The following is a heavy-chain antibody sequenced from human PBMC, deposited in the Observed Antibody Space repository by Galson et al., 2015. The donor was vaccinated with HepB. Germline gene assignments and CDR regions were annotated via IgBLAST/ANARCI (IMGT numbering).Heavy chain of an antibody. D-gene: IGHD3-3*01. V-gene: IGHV2-5*02. CDR3: ARKQGEGWDPFWYFDY. CDR1: GFSFTSSGVG. CDR2: TYWDGDK. Sequence: PALVKPTQTLTLTCTFSGFSFTSSGVGVGWIRQPPGKALEWLAFTYWDGDKRYIPSLKNRLSINKDPSSDQVVLTMTHMDPVDTATYYCARKQGEGWDPFWYFDYWGQGILVTVSS. J-gene: IGHJ4*02.